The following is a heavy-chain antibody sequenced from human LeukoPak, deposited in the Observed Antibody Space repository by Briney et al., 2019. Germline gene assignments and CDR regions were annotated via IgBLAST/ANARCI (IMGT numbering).Heavy chain of an antibody. Sequence: GGSLRLSCAASGFTFSSYGMHWVRQAPGKGLEWVAAISYNGGDTFHAESVKGRFTISRDNLRTTLFLQMNSLRPEDTAVYYCARVRANWYEDYWGQGTLVTVSS. CDR3: ARVRANWYEDY. V-gene: IGHV3-30*06. CDR2: ISYNGGDT. J-gene: IGHJ4*02. D-gene: IGHD6-13*01. CDR1: GFTFSSYG.